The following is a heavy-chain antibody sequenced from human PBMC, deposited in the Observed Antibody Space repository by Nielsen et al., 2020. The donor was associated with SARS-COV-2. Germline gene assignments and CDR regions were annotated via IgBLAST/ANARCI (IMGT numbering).Heavy chain of an antibody. Sequence: SETLSLTCAVSGDSVSSNDWWTWVRPSPGKGLEWIGEVSHSGSTNYNPSLKSRVTLSVDTSKNQFSLNLTSVTAADTAVYYCAREALFNWFDSWGQGTLVTVSS. J-gene: IGHJ5*01. CDR3: AREALFNWFDS. CDR1: GDSVSSNDW. V-gene: IGHV4-4*02. CDR2: VSHSGST.